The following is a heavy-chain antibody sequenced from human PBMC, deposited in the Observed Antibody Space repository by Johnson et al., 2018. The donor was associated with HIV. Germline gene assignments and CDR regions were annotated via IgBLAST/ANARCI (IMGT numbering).Heavy chain of an antibody. CDR2: ISTSGGTI. CDR1: GFTFRDHD. Sequence: QVQLVESGGGLVKPGGPLRLSCAASGFTFRDHDMSWIRQAPGKGLEWVAAISTSGGTIYYADSVKGRFTISRANSKNTLYLQMNSLRAEDTAVDYCGKDKAAVTALYDAFDIWGQGTMVTVSS. CDR3: GKDKAAVTALYDAFDI. J-gene: IGHJ3*02. D-gene: IGHD2-21*02. V-gene: IGHV3-11*01.